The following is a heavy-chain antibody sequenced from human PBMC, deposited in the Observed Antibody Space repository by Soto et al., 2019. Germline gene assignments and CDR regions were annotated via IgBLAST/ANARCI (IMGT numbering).Heavy chain of an antibody. CDR1: GYTLTELS. D-gene: IGHD2-15*01. CDR3: ATDYRYCSGGSCAIPTYDAFDI. Sequence: ASVNVSCKVSGYTLTELSMHWVRQAPGKGLEWMGGFDPEDGETIYAQKFQGRVTMTEDTSTDTAYMELSSLRSEDTAVYYCATDYRYCSGGSCAIPTYDAFDIWGQGTMVTVSS. CDR2: FDPEDGET. V-gene: IGHV1-24*01. J-gene: IGHJ3*02.